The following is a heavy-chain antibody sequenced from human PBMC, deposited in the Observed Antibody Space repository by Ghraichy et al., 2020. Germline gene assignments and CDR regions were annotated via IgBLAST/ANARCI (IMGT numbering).Heavy chain of an antibody. CDR1: GGSFSGYY. D-gene: IGHD2-21*02. CDR2: INHSGST. J-gene: IGHJ3*02. CDR3: ARRIKHVTAFDI. V-gene: IGHV4-34*01. Sequence: SETLSLTCAVYGGSFSGYYWSWIRQPPGKGLEWIGEINHSGSTNYNPSLKSRVTISVDTSKNQFSLKLSSVTAADTAVYYCARRIKHVTAFDIWGQGTMVTVSS.